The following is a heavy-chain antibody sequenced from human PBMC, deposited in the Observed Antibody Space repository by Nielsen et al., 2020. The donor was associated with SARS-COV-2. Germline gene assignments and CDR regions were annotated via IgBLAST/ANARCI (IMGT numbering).Heavy chain of an antibody. Sequence: GEYLEIPCQGSGYSVSSYWIAWVLQVSGKGLEWIGVIYAGEYNTIDSPSLKGQVTIAADKSIRTAYLQWSSLKSSDTALYYCARATYCSIHNCYVGFDPGRHVTPVPVSP. CDR1: GYSVSSYW. CDR2: IYAGEYNT. D-gene: IGHD2-2*01. V-gene: IGHV5-51*01. J-gene: IGHJ5*02. CDR3: ARATYCSIHNCYVGFDP.